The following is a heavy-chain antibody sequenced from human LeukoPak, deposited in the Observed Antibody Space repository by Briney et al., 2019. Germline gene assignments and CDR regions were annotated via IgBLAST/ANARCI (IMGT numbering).Heavy chain of an antibody. J-gene: IGHJ4*02. D-gene: IGHD3-10*01. CDR2: ISSSSSYI. V-gene: IGHV3-21*01. CDR3: ARGSITMVRGVITH. Sequence: GGSLRLSCAASGFTFSSYSMNWVRQAPGKGLEWVSSISSSSSYIYYADSVKGRFTISRDNAKNSLYLQMNSLRAEDTAVYYCARGSITMVRGVITHWGQGTLVTVSS. CDR1: GFTFSSYS.